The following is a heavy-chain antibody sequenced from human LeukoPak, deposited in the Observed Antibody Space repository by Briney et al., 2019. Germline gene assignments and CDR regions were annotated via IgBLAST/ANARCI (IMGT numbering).Heavy chain of an antibody. CDR2: VNPNSGGT. D-gene: IGHD1-26*01. Sequence: ASVKVSCKASGYTFTGYYMHWVRQARGQGLEWMGWVNPNSGGTNYAQKFQGRVTMTRDTSISTAYMELSRLRSDDTAVYYCASSGSYYRWFDPWGQGTLVTVSS. CDR3: ASSGSYYRWFDP. V-gene: IGHV1-2*02. J-gene: IGHJ5*02. CDR1: GYTFTGYY.